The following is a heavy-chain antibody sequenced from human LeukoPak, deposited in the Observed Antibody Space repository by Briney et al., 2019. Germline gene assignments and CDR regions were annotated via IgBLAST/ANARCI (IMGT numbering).Heavy chain of an antibody. CDR2: ISYDGSNE. Sequence: GGSLRLSCAASGFTFSSYVMHWVRQAPGKGLEWVAIISYDGSNEYYADSVKGRFTISRDNSKNTLYLQMNSLRAEDTAVYYCAREDCGGDCYSYWFDPWGQGTLVTVSS. CDR3: AREDCGGDCYSYWFDP. D-gene: IGHD2-21*02. V-gene: IGHV3-30*04. CDR1: GFTFSSYV. J-gene: IGHJ5*02.